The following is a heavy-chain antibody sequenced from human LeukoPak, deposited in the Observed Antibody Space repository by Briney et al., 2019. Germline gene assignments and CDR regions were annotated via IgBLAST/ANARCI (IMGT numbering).Heavy chain of an antibody. D-gene: IGHD3-22*01. V-gene: IGHV3-23*01. Sequence: GALRLSCAASGFTFSSYAMSWVRQAPGKGLEWVSAISGSGGSTYYADSVKGRFTISRDNSKNTLYLQMNSLRAEDTAVYYCAKTSHDSSGYYDDAFDIWGQGTMVTVSS. CDR2: ISGSGGST. J-gene: IGHJ3*02. CDR3: AKTSHDSSGYYDDAFDI. CDR1: GFTFSSYA.